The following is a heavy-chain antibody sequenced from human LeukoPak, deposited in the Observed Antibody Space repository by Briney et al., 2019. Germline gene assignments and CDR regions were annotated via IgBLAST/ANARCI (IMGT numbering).Heavy chain of an antibody. Sequence: YTLTXXYXXXVRXAPXQGXXXXXIINPSGGSTSYAQKFQGRVTMTRDTSTSTVYMELSSLRSEDTAVYYCARDYYDSSGYYFDYWGQGTLVTVSS. D-gene: IGHD3-22*01. J-gene: IGHJ4*02. CDR1: YTLTXXY. V-gene: IGHV1-46*01. CDR2: INPSGGST. CDR3: ARDYYDSSGYYFDY.